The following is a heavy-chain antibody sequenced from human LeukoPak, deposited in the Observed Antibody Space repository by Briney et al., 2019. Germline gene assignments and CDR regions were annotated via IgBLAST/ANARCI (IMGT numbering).Heavy chain of an antibody. CDR2: IKSKTDGGTT. CDR3: TTDRITMIVVGPPDY. V-gene: IGHV3-15*01. J-gene: IGHJ4*02. D-gene: IGHD3-22*01. Sequence: PGGSLRLSCAASGFTFSNAWMSWVRQAPGKGLEWVGRIKSKTDGGTTDYAAPVKGRFTISRDDSKNTLYLQMNSLKTEDTAVYYCTTDRITMIVVGPPDYWGQGTLVTVSS. CDR1: GFTFSNAW.